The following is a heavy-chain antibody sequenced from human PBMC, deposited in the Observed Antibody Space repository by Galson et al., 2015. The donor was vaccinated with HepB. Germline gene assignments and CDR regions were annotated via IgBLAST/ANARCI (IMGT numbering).Heavy chain of an antibody. CDR3: ARETVTTLLYYYMDV. D-gene: IGHD4-11*01. V-gene: IGHV3-7*01. J-gene: IGHJ6*03. CDR1: GFTFSSYW. CDR2: IKQDGSEK. Sequence: SMRLSCAASGFTFSSYWMGWVRQAPGKGLEWVANIKQDGSEKYYVDSVKGRFTISRDNAKNSLYLQMNSLRAEDTAVYYCARETVTTLLYYYMDVWGKGTTVTVSS.